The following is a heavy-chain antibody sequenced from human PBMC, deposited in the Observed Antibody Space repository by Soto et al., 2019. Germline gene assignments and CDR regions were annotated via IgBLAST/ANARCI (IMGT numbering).Heavy chain of an antibody. Sequence: QVQLVESGGGVVQPGKSLRLSCKASGFTFSRNGMHWVRQAPGKGLEWVALISSDGSNTYYTDSVKGRFTISRDNSENTLLLQMSSLIGDDTAVYYCAKGSSSRWYENAFDVWGQGTILSVSS. CDR1: GFTFSRNG. V-gene: IGHV3-30*18. CDR2: ISSDGSNT. J-gene: IGHJ3*01. CDR3: AKGSSSRWYENAFDV. D-gene: IGHD6-19*01.